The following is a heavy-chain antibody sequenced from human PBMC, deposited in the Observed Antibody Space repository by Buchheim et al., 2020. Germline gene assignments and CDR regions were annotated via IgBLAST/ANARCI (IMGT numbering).Heavy chain of an antibody. Sequence: EVQLVESGGDLVQPGGSLRLSCATSGFIFSNYDMNWVRQAPGKGLEWISYISSSGSTIYYADSVKGRFTISRDNVKNSLFLQTDSLRAEDTAVYYFARSGALQRWFKANWFDPWGQGTL. CDR2: ISSSGSTI. CDR1: GFIFSNYD. V-gene: IGHV3-48*03. CDR3: ARSGALQRWFKANWFDP. J-gene: IGHJ5*02. D-gene: IGHD5-18*01.